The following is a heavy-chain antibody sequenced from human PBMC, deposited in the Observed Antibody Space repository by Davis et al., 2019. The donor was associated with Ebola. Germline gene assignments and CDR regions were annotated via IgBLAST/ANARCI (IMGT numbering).Heavy chain of an antibody. D-gene: IGHD6-13*01. CDR1: GFTFSSYG. Sequence: GESLKISCAASGFTFSSYGMTWVRQAPGKGLEWVASVDDSGGGTYYAVSVKGRFTISRDNSRNTLYLQMNSLRVDDTAIYYCTRGRGGSSWELYWGQGTLVTVSS. J-gene: IGHJ4*02. V-gene: IGHV3-23*01. CDR2: VDDSGGGT. CDR3: TRGRGGSSWELY.